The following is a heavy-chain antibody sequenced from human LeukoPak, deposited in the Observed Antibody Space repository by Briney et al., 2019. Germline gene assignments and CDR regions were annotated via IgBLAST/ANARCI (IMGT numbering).Heavy chain of an antibody. CDR2: ISGSGGST. D-gene: IGHD3-22*01. Sequence: QTGGSLRLSCAASGFTFSSYAMSWVRQAPGKGLEWVSAISGSGGSTYYADSVKGRFTISRGNSKNTLYLQMNSLRAEDTAVYYCAKQGYYYDSSGNDIWGQGTMVTVSS. V-gene: IGHV3-23*01. CDR3: AKQGYYYDSSGNDI. J-gene: IGHJ3*02. CDR1: GFTFSSYA.